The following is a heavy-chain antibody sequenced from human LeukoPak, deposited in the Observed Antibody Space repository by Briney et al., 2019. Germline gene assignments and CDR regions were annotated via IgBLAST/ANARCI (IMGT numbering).Heavy chain of an antibody. Sequence: GASVKVSCKASGYTFTSYYIHWVRQAPGQGLEWMGIINPSGGSTNYAQKFQGRVTMTRDTSTSTVCMELSSLRSEDTAVYYCARASGWMFDYWGQGTLVTVSS. J-gene: IGHJ4*02. CDR1: GYTFTSYY. D-gene: IGHD6-19*01. V-gene: IGHV1-46*01. CDR3: ARASGWMFDY. CDR2: INPSGGST.